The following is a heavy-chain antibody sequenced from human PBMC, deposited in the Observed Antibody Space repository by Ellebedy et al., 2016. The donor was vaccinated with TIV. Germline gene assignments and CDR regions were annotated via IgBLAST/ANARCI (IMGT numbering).Heavy chain of an antibody. D-gene: IGHD3-10*01. V-gene: IGHV3-23*01. J-gene: IGHJ6*02. CDR3: AKVQAPPLWFGEGGMDV. CDR1: GFTFSSYS. CDR2: ISGSGGST. Sequence: GESLKISXAASGFTFSSYSMSWVRQAPGKGLEWVSAISGSGGSTYYADSVKGRFTISRDNSKNTLYLQMNSLRAEDTAVYYCAKVQAPPLWFGEGGMDVWGQGTTVTVSS.